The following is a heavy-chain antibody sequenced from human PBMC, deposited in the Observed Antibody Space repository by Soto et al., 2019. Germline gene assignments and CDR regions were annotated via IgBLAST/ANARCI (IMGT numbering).Heavy chain of an antibody. J-gene: IGHJ5*02. CDR1: GYTFTSYD. V-gene: IGHV1-8*01. CDR2: MNPNSGNT. D-gene: IGHD2-8*01. CDR3: ARDGYCTNGVCQTSWFDP. Sequence: ASLKVSCKASGYTFTSYDINWVRQATGQGLEWMGWMNPNSGNTGYAQKFQGRVTMTRNTSISTAYMELSSLRSEDTAVYYCARDGYCTNGVCQTSWFDPWGQGTLVTVSS.